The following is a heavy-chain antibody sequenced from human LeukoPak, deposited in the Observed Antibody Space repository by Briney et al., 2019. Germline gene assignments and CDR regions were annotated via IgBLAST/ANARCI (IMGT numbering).Heavy chain of an antibody. V-gene: IGHV3-30*02. D-gene: IGHD3-22*01. CDR2: IRYDGSNK. Sequence: GGSLRLSCAASGFTFSSYGMHWVRQAPGKGLEWVAFIRYDGSNKYYADSVKGRFTISRDNSKNTLYLQMNSLRAEDTAVYYCAKDPYYYDSSGYSNAFDIWGQGTMVTVSS. CDR1: GFTFSSYG. J-gene: IGHJ3*02. CDR3: AKDPYYYDSSGYSNAFDI.